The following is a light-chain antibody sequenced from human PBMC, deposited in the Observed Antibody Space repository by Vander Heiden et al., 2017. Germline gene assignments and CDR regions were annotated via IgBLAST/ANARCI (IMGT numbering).Light chain of an antibody. CDR3: QTWATAIRV. V-gene: IGLV4-69*01. CDR1: SGHSNSV. Sequence: QPVLTQSPSASASLGPSVTLTCTLDSGHSNSVIAWHQQQPGKGPRYLMQVKGDGSHIKGDGIPDRFSGSSSGAERYLTISSLQSEDESDYYCQTWATAIRVFGGGTKLTVL. CDR2: VKGDGSH. J-gene: IGLJ3*02.